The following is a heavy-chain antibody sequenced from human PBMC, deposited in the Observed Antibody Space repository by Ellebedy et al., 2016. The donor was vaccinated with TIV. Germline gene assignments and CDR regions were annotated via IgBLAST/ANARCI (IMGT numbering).Heavy chain of an antibody. CDR1: GYTFTGYY. CDR3: AILIVATIPFDY. V-gene: IGHV1-2*02. CDR2: IKPNSGGT. J-gene: IGHJ4*02. Sequence: AASVKVSCKASGYTFTGYYMHWVRQAPGQGLEWMGWIKPNSGGTNYAQKFQGRVTMTRDTSISTAYMELSSLRSEDTAVYYCAILIVATIPFDYWGQGTLVTVSS. D-gene: IGHD5-12*01.